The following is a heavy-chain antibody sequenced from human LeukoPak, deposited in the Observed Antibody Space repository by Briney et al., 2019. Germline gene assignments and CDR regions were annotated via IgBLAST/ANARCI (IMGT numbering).Heavy chain of an antibody. CDR2: IYHSGST. CDR3: AREIVVVPAAIWGSVGWFDP. Sequence: SETLSLTCTVSGGSISSGGYYWSWIRQPPGKGLEWIGYIYHSGSTYYNPSLKSRVTISVDRSKNQFSLKLSSVTAADTAVYYCAREIVVVPAAIWGSVGWFDPWGQGTLVTVSS. D-gene: IGHD2-2*02. V-gene: IGHV4-30-2*01. J-gene: IGHJ5*02. CDR1: GGSISSGGYY.